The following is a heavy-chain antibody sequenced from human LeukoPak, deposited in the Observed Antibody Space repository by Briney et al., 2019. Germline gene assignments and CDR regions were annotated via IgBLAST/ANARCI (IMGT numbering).Heavy chain of an antibody. J-gene: IGHJ4*02. Sequence: GGSLRLSCAASGFTFSGSAMHWVRQASGKGLEWVGRIRSKANSYATAYAASVKGRFTISRDDSKNTAYLQMNSLKTEGTAVYYCTRLGYGGNSDRVDYWGQGTLVTVSS. CDR1: GFTFSGSA. CDR3: TRLGYGGNSDRVDY. V-gene: IGHV3-73*01. CDR2: IRSKANSYAT. D-gene: IGHD4-23*01.